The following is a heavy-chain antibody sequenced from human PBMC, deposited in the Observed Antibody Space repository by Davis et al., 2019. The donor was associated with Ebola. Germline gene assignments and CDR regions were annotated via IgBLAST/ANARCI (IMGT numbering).Heavy chain of an antibody. Sequence: PRGPLRLSCAASGFSFNTAWMAWVRQAPGKGLEWIGRIRSHTAGGTIDYAAPVKGRFTISRDDSKNTVFLQVNSLNTEDTAVYYCARESWDWGQGTLVIVSS. D-gene: IGHD3-10*01. CDR3: ARESWD. J-gene: IGHJ4*02. CDR1: GFSFNTAW. V-gene: IGHV3-15*01. CDR2: IRSHTAGGTI.